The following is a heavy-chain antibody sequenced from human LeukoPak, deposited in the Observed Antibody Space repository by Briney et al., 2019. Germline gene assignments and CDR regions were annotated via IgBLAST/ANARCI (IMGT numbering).Heavy chain of an antibody. V-gene: IGHV3-23*01. CDR3: AKDWVSGSYSY. D-gene: IGHD1-26*01. J-gene: IGHJ4*02. CDR1: GFTFSSYA. Sequence: GGSLRLSCAASGFTFSSYAMSWVRQAPGKGLEWVSAISGSGGSTYYADSVKGRFTISRDSSKNTLYLQMNSLRAEDTAVYYCAKDWVSGSYSYWGQGTLVTVSS. CDR2: ISGSGGST.